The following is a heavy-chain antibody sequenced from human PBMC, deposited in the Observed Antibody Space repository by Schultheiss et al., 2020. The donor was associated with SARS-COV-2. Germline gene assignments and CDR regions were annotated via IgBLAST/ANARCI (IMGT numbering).Heavy chain of an antibody. V-gene: IGHV4-34*01. CDR1: GGSFSGYY. CDR2: INHSGST. Sequence: SETLSLTCAVYGGSFSGYYWSWIRQPPGKGLEWIGEINHSGSTNYNPSLKSRVTISVDTSKNQFSLKLSSVTAADTAVYYCARGSGDSIDYWGQGTLVTVSS. D-gene: IGHD3-10*01. CDR3: ARGSGDSIDY. J-gene: IGHJ4*02.